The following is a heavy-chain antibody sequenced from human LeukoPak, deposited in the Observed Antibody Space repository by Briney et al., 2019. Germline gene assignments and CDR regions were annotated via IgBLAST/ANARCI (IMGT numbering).Heavy chain of an antibody. Sequence: PSETLSLTCTVSGVSVSSGSYYWSGIRQPPGKGLEWIGYIYYSGSTNYNPSLKSRVTISVDTSKNQFSLKLSSVTAADTAVYYCARGGIAVAGYFDYWGQGTLVTVSS. CDR1: GVSVSSGSYY. CDR2: IYYSGST. J-gene: IGHJ4*02. V-gene: IGHV4-61*01. CDR3: ARGGIAVAGYFDY. D-gene: IGHD6-19*01.